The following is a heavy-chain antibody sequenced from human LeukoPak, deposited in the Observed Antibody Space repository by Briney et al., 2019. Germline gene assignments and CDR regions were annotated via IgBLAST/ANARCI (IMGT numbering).Heavy chain of an antibody. CDR1: GFTFSSYA. J-gene: IGHJ4*02. CDR2: ISYDGSNK. Sequence: GSLRLSCAASGFTFSSYAMHWVRQAPGKGLERVAVISYDGSNKYYADSVKGRFTISRDNSKNTLYLQMNSLRAEDTAVYYCARGRTGYGSGSYPPYFDYWGQGTLVTVSS. CDR3: ARGRTGYGSGSYPPYFDY. D-gene: IGHD3-10*01. V-gene: IGHV3-30*04.